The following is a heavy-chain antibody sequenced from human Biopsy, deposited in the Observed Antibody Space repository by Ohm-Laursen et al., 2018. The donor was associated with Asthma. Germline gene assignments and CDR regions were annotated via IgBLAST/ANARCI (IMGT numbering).Heavy chain of an antibody. J-gene: IGHJ4*02. CDR3: GRDMGGFGSGWFPVEF. CDR1: GFTFDDYG. Sequence: SLRLSCTASGFTFDDYGMSWVRQAPGKGLDWVSGINWNGGSTGYADSVKGRFTISRDNAKNSLYLQMNSLGAEDTALYHCGRDMGGFGSGWFPVEFWDQGTLVTVSS. CDR2: INWNGGST. V-gene: IGHV3-20*01. D-gene: IGHD6-19*01.